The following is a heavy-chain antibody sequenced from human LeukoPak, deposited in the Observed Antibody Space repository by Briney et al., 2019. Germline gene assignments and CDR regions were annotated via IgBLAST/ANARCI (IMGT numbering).Heavy chain of an antibody. CDR2: ISAYNGNT. CDR3: ARVGNHDYGDQHIGAFDI. Sequence: GASVKVSCKASGYTFTSYGISWVRQAPGQGLEWMGRISAYNGNTNYAQKLQGRVTMTTDASTSTAYMELRSLRSDDTAVYYCARVGNHDYGDQHIGAFDIWGQGTMVTVSS. D-gene: IGHD4-17*01. CDR1: GYTFTSYG. J-gene: IGHJ3*02. V-gene: IGHV1-18*01.